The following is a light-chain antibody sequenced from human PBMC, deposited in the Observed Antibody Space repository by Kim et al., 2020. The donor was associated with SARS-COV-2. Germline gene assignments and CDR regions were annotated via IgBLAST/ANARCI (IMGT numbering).Light chain of an antibody. CDR1: NIGSKS. V-gene: IGLV3-21*04. J-gene: IGLJ3*02. Sequence: APGKGARATCRGNNIGSKSVHSYQQKPGQAPALVIFYDSDRPSGFPEPVSFSNSGNTATPTISRVEAGDEDDYYYHVWDSSSGNPVFGGGTQLTVL. CDR2: YDS. CDR3: HVWDSSSGNPV.